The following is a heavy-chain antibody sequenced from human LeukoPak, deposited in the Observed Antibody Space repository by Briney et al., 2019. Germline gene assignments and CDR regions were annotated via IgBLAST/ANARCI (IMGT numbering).Heavy chain of an antibody. J-gene: IGHJ4*02. CDR2: FDPEDGET. CDR1: GYTLTELS. Sequence: VASVKVSCKVSGYTLTELSMHWVRQAPGKGLEWMGGFDPEDGETIYAQKFQGRVTMTEDTSADTAYMELSSLRSEDTAVYYRATFFSRGSYFDYWGQGTLVTVSS. V-gene: IGHV1-24*01. D-gene: IGHD1-26*01. CDR3: ATFFSRGSYFDY.